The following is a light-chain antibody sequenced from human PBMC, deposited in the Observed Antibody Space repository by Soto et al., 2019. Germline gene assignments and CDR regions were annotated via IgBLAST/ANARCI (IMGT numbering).Light chain of an antibody. Sequence: DIQLTQSPSSLSASVGDRVTITCRASQSISTSLTWYQQKPGKAPNLLIFTSSNLESGVPSRFSGSGSGTDFTLTISSLQPEDFATYFCQQGYSRPRTFGQGTKVEIK. CDR1: QSISTS. CDR3: QQGYSRPRT. J-gene: IGKJ1*01. V-gene: IGKV1-39*01. CDR2: TSS.